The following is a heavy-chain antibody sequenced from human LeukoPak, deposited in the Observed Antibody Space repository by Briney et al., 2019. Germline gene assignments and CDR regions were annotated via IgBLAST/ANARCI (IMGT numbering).Heavy chain of an antibody. Sequence: PGGSLRLSCAASGFTFSSYGMHWVRQAPGKGLEWVAVIWYDGGNKYYADSVKGRFTISRDNSKNTLYLQMNSLRAEDTAVYYCARDLPSYDSSGYYLGYWGQGALVTVSS. CDR1: GFTFSSYG. D-gene: IGHD3-22*01. V-gene: IGHV3-33*01. J-gene: IGHJ4*02. CDR3: ARDLPSYDSSGYYLGY. CDR2: IWYDGGNK.